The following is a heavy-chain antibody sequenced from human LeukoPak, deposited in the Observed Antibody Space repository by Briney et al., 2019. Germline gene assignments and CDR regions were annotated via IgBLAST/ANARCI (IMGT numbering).Heavy chain of an antibody. V-gene: IGHV4-4*07. D-gene: IGHD3-10*01. J-gene: IGHJ4*02. CDR3: ARRSAKWFGELRGNFDY. CDR2: IYTSGST. Sequence: KPSETLSLTCTVSGGSISSYYWSWIRQPAGKGLEWIGRIYTSGSTNYNPSLKSRVTMSVDTSKNQFSLKLSSVTAADTAVYYCARRSAKWFGELRGNFDYWGQGTLVTVSS. CDR1: GGSISSYY.